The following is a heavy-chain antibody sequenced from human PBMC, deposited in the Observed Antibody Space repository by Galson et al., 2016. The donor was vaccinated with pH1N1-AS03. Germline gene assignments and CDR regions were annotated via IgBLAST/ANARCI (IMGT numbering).Heavy chain of an antibody. D-gene: IGHD6-13*01. CDR2: IHHTGSETA. CDR1: GGSISSGDCY. V-gene: IGHV4-31*03. CDR3: ARLPFSITTSGIWEVRWFDP. Sequence: TLSLTCTVSGGSISSGDCYWTWIRQHPGKGLEWIGNIHHTGSETAYYTPSLKSRASLSVDTSKNQFSLNLSSVTAADTAVYYCARLPFSITTSGIWEVRWFDPWGQGTQVTISS. J-gene: IGHJ5*02.